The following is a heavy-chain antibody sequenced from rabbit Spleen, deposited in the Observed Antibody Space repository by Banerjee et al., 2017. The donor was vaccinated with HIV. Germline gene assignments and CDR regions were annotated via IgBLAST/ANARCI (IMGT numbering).Heavy chain of an antibody. J-gene: IGHJ4*01. Sequence: LEESGGGLVKPGGTLTLTCTVSGFSFSSNWICWVRQAPGKGLEWIACIDTSDGDTDYANWPKGRFTFSKTSSTTVTLQVTSLTAADTATYFCARDLTGVIGWNFGWWGPGTLVTVS. CDR2: IDTSDGDT. CDR3: ARDLTGVIGWNFGW. CDR1: GFSFSSNW. D-gene: IGHD1-1*01. V-gene: IGHV1S45*01.